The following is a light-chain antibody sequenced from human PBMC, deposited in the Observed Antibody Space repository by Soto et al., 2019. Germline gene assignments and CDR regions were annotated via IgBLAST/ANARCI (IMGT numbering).Light chain of an antibody. CDR3: SSYTSSSPYV. CDR1: SNDIGGHNA. Sequence: QSVLTQPASVSGSPGHSITISCTGTSNDIGGHNAVSWYQQYSGEAPRLLIYDVTSRAAGVSNRFSASKSGNTASLTISGLQAEDEADYYCSSYTSSSPYVFGTGTKVTVL. J-gene: IGLJ1*01. V-gene: IGLV2-14*03. CDR2: DVT.